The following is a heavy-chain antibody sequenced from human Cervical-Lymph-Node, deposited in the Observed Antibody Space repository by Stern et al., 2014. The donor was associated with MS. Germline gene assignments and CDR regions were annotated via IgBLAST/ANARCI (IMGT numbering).Heavy chain of an antibody. Sequence: VQLEESGPGLVKPSETLSLTCTVSGGSITTYYCCWIWQSPRTGLERVGFIHYLGSTYYSRSLPRRAIFSVEPHKNHFSLKMNSVTAADTAVYYCAAHSQVWLPFDHWGRGTLVTVSS. D-gene: IGHD2-21*01. J-gene: IGHJ4*02. CDR2: IHYLGST. CDR1: GGSITTYY. CDR3: AAHSQVWLPFDH. V-gene: IGHV4-59*01.